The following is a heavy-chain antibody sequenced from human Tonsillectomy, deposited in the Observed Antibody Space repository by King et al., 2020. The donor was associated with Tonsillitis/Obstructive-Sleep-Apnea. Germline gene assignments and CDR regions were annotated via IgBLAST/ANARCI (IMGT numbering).Heavy chain of an antibody. CDR3: ERDRDFAFDY. J-gene: IGHJ4*02. CDR2: ITPNSGTT. CDR1: GFTFSSYS. Sequence: VQLVESGGGLVQPGGSLRLSCAASGFTFSSYSINWVRQAPGKGLEWVSYITPNSGTTYYADSVKGRFTVSRDDAKNSLYLQMNSLKDEDTAFYYCERDRDFAFDYWGQGSLVTVSS. V-gene: IGHV3-48*02.